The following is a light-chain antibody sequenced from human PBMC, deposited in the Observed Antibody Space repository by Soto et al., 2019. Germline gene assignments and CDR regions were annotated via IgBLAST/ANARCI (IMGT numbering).Light chain of an antibody. CDR1: QSVSSN. CDR3: QQYNNWPPIT. CDR2: GAS. Sequence: EIVMTQSPATLSVXPXEXXAXXXIASQSVSSNLAWYQQKPGQAPRLLIYGASNRATGTPARFSGSGTGPEFTLTISSLQSEDFAVYYCQQYNNWPPITFGQGTRLEIK. V-gene: IGKV3D-15*01. J-gene: IGKJ5*01.